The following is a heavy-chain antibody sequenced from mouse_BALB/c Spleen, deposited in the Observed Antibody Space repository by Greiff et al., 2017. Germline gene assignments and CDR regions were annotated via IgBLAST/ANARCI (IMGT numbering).Heavy chain of an antibody. D-gene: IGHD3-2*01. CDR2: ISYSGST. Sequence: VQLKESGPSLVKPSQTLSLTCSVTGDSITSGYWNWIRKFPGNKLEYMGYISYSGSTYYNPSLKSRISITRDTSKNQYYLQLNSVTTEGTATYYCARYDSSGYVYYAMDYWGQGTSVTVSS. J-gene: IGHJ4*01. V-gene: IGHV3-8*02. CDR3: ARYDSSGYVYYAMDY. CDR1: GDSITSGY.